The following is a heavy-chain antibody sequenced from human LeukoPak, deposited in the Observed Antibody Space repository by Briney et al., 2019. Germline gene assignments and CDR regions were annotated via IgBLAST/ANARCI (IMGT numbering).Heavy chain of an antibody. CDR3: ARLIRDGYNYYFDY. CDR2: INHSGST. CDR1: GGSISSSSYY. D-gene: IGHD5-24*01. Sequence: SETLSLTCTVSGGSISSSSYYWGWIRQPPGKGLEWIGEINHSGSTNYNPSLKSRVTISVDTSKNQFSLKLSSVTAADTAVYYCARLIRDGYNYYFDYWGQGTLVTVSS. J-gene: IGHJ4*02. V-gene: IGHV4-39*07.